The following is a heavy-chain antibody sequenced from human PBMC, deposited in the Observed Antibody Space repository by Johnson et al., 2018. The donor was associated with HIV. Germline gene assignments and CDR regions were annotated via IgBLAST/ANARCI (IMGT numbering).Heavy chain of an antibody. Sequence: VLLVESGGGVAQPVGSLRLSCVASGFTFSSYGLHWVRQAPGKGLEWVAFIRNDGSKKYYADSVKGRFTISRDNSKNTLYLQMNSLRAEDTAVYYCASPGTVVTGLAFDIWGQGTMVTVSS. D-gene: IGHD4-23*01. CDR2: IRNDGSKK. CDR1: GFTFSSYG. J-gene: IGHJ3*02. CDR3: ASPGTVVTGLAFDI. V-gene: IGHV3-30*02.